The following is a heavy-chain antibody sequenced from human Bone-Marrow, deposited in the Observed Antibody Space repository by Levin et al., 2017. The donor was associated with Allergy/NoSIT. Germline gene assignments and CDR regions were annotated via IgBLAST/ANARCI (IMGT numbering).Heavy chain of an antibody. Sequence: GESLKISCAASGFTFSSYGMHWVRQAPGKGLEWVAVISYDGSNKYYADSVKGRFTISRDNSKNTLYLQMNSLRAEDTAVYYCAKDYVVVVPAARISGYDYWGQGTLVTVSS. J-gene: IGHJ4*02. V-gene: IGHV3-30*18. CDR1: GFTFSSYG. CDR2: ISYDGSNK. CDR3: AKDYVVVVPAARISGYDY. D-gene: IGHD2-2*01.